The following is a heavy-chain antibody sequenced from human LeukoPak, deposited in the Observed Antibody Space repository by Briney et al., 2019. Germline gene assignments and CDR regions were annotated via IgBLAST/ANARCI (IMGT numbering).Heavy chain of an antibody. CDR1: GYSISSGYY. V-gene: IGHV4-38-2*02. J-gene: IGHJ5*02. CDR3: ARVRGEEQWLGKGYWFDP. Sequence: PSETLSLTCTVSGYSISSGYYWGWIRQPPGKGLEWIGSIYHSGSTYYNPSLKSRVTISVDTSKNQFSLKLSSVTAADTAVYYCARVRGEEQWLGKGYWFDPWGQGTLVTVSS. D-gene: IGHD6-19*01. CDR2: IYHSGST.